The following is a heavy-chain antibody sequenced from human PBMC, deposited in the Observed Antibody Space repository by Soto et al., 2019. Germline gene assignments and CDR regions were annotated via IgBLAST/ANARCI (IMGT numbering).Heavy chain of an antibody. D-gene: IGHD5-18*01. J-gene: IGHJ4*02. CDR3: ATDSIVDTAMVIYY. V-gene: IGHV1-8*01. CDR2: MNPNSGNT. Sequence: ASVKVSCKASGYTFTSYDINWVRRAAGQGLEWMGWMNPNSGNTGYAQKFQGRVTMTRNTSISTAYMELSSLRSEDTAVYYCATDSIVDTAMVIYYWGQGTLVTVSS. CDR1: GYTFTSYD.